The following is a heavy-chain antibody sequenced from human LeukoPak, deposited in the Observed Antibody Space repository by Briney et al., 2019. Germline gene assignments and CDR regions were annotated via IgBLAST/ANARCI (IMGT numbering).Heavy chain of an antibody. CDR3: ASARIAAAGTTPRVAAFDI. D-gene: IGHD6-13*01. CDR1: GGSFSGYY. CDR2: INHSGST. J-gene: IGHJ3*02. V-gene: IGHV4-34*01. Sequence: SETLSLTCAVYGGSFSGYYWSWIRQPPGKGLEWIGEINHSGSTSYNPSLKSRVTISVDTSKNQFSLKLSSVTAADTAVYYCASARIAAAGTTPRVAAFDIWGQGTMVTVSS.